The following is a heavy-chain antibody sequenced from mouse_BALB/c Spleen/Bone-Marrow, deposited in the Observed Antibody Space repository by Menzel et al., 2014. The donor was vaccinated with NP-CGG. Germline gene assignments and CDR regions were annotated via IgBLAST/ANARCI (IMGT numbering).Heavy chain of an antibody. CDR3: ARYYYGSSYWYFDV. D-gene: IGHD1-1*01. Sequence: EVQLQQSGPSLAKPSQTLSLTCSVTGDSITSGYWNWIRKFPGNKLEYMGYISYSGSTYYNPSLKSRISITRDTSKNQYYLQLNSVTTEDTATYYCARYYYGSSYWYFDVWGAGTTVTVSS. CDR1: GDSITSGY. CDR2: ISYSGST. V-gene: IGHV3-8*02. J-gene: IGHJ1*01.